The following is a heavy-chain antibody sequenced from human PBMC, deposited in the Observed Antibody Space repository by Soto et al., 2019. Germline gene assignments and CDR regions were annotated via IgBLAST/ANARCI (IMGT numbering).Heavy chain of an antibody. V-gene: IGHV3-74*01. CDR2: IKGDGSST. Sequence: EVQLVESGGDLVQPGGSLRLSCAASGFTFSSYWMHWVRQAPGKGLVWVSRIKGDGSSTNSADSLQGRFTISRDNAKSTLYLHMNSLRAEDTAGYYCARGKTNVYALDVWGQGTAVTVSS. CDR3: ARGKTNVYALDV. CDR1: GFTFSSYW. J-gene: IGHJ6*02.